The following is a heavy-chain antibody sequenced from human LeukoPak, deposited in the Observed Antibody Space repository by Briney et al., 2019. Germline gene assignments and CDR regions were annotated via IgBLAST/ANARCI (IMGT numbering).Heavy chain of an antibody. J-gene: IGHJ6*02. D-gene: IGHD3-10*01. CDR1: GFTFSGFY. V-gene: IGHV3-11*05. CDR2: ISTGSRYT. Sequence: GGSLRLSCAASGFTFSGFYMSWVRQAPGKGLEWVAYISTGSRYTLYGDSVNGRFTVSRDDAQNSVFLQMNSLRADDTAVYYCARDRAGSGSYYNNAYGMDVWGQGTTVSVSS. CDR3: ARDRAGSGSYYNNAYGMDV.